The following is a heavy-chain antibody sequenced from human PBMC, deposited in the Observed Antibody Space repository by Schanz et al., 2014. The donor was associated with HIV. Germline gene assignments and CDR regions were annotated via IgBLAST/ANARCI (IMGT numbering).Heavy chain of an antibody. J-gene: IGHJ6*02. CDR3: AKDQGYDFWSGYYNYYSMDV. V-gene: IGHV3-23*01. CDR1: GLTFSNYA. D-gene: IGHD3-3*01. CDR2: IRSGGGRT. Sequence: EVQLMDSGGGLVRPGGSLRLSCAASGLTFSNYAMSWVRQAPGKGLEWVSLIRSGGGRTYYADSVKGRVTISRDNSKNTLYLQMNSLRAEDTALYYCAKDQGYDFWSGYYNYYSMDVWGQGTTVTVSS.